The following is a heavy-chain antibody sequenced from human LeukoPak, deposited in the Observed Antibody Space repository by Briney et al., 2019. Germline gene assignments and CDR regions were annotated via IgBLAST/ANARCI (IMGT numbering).Heavy chain of an antibody. CDR3: ARASYYYDSSGYSKFDY. CDR1: GGTFSSYA. CDR2: IIPIFGTA. Sequence: ASVKVSCKASGGTFSSYAISWVRQAPGQGLEWMGGIIPIFGTANYAQKFQGRVTITADESTSTAYMELSSLRSEDTAVYYCARASYYYDSSGYSKFDYWGQGTLVTVSS. D-gene: IGHD3-22*01. J-gene: IGHJ4*02. V-gene: IGHV1-69*13.